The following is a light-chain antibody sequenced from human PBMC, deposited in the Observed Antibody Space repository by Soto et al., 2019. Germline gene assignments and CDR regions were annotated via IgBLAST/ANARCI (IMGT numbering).Light chain of an antibody. CDR1: QSVSNNY. J-gene: IGKJ5*01. Sequence: EIVLTQSPGTLSLSPGERATLSCRASQSVSNNYLAWYQQKPGQAPRLLIYGASSRATGIPDMFTGSGSATYVTLTFARLEPADYAVYYCQQYGSSPPITCGQETRLDI. CDR2: GAS. CDR3: QQYGSSPPIT. V-gene: IGKV3-20*01.